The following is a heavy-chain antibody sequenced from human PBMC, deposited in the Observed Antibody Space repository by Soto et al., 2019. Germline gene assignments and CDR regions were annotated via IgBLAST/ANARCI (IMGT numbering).Heavy chain of an antibody. CDR2: ISSSGSTI. CDR1: GFTFSDYY. CDR3: AGQPNCSGGSCYSHYYYYYMDV. J-gene: IGHJ6*03. D-gene: IGHD2-15*01. Sequence: GGSLRLSCAASGFTFSDYYMSWIRQAPGKGLEWVSYISSSGSTIYYADSVKGRFTISRDNAKNSLYLQMNSLRAEDTAVYYCAGQPNCSGGSCYSHYYYYYMDVWGKGTTVTVSS. V-gene: IGHV3-11*01.